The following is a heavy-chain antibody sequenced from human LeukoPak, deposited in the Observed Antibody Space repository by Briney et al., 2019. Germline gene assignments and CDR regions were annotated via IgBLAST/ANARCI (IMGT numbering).Heavy chain of an antibody. V-gene: IGHV4-59*11. CDR1: GGSMRSHY. Sequence: SETLSLTCAVSGGSMRSHYWSWIRQSPGKGLEWIAYIYSSGSTNHSPSLKSRVTMSVDTSANQFSLNLNSVTAADTAVYYCARGPAPGCDDTSPFDYWGQGTLVTGSS. J-gene: IGHJ4*02. CDR2: IYSSGST. CDR3: ARGPAPGCDDTSPFDY. D-gene: IGHD2-2*01.